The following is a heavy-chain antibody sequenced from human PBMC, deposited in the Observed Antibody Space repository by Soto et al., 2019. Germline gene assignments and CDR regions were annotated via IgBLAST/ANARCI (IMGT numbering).Heavy chain of an antibody. CDR2: IYPGDSDT. V-gene: IGHV5-51*01. CDR3: ARPIAAAATDY. J-gene: IGHJ4*02. D-gene: IGHD6-13*01. Sequence: PXESLKLSWKCSGNSFTSYLIGLVLQMPGKGLEWMGIIYPGDSDTRYSPSFQGQVTISADKSISTAYLQWSSLKASDTAMYYCARPIAAAATDYWGQGTLVTVSS. CDR1: GNSFTSYL.